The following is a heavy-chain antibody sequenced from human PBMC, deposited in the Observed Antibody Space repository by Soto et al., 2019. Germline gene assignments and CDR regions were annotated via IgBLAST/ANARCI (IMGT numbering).Heavy chain of an antibody. Sequence: QVQLVQSGAEVKKPGASVKVSCKASGYSFTTYGISWVRQAPGQGLEWMGWVSTYADANHAQKFKGRVTMTTYTNTDPAYMQLRSLTSDDPAVYYCARDYDTSKNYCFDPWGQGTVVTVSS. D-gene: IGHD3-22*01. V-gene: IGHV1-18*01. J-gene: IGHJ5*02. CDR3: ARDYDTSKNYCFDP. CDR2: VSTYADA. CDR1: GYSFTTYG.